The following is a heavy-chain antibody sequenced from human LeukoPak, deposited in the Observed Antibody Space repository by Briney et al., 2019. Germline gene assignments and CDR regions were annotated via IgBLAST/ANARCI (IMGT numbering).Heavy chain of an antibody. J-gene: IGHJ4*02. D-gene: IGHD6-19*01. CDR3: ARATDSSGWYGSLYFDY. CDR2: IYYSGST. CDR1: GGSISSGGYY. V-gene: IGHV4-31*03. Sequence: SETLSLTCTVSGGSISSGGYYWSWIRQHPGKGLEWIGYIYYSGSTYYNPSLKSRVTISVDTSKNQFSLKLSSVTAADTAVYYCARATDSSGWYGSLYFDYWGQGTLVTVSS.